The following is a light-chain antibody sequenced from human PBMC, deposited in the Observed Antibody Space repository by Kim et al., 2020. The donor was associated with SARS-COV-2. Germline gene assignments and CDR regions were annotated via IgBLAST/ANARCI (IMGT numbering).Light chain of an antibody. V-gene: IGKV1-5*01. J-gene: IGKJ2*01. CDR3: QQYNSYPYT. CDR2: DAS. Sequence: SASVGDRGTITCRASQSISRWSAWSQQKPGKAPKLLIFDASSLESGVPSRFSGSGSGTEFSLTISSLQPDDLATYYCQQYNSYPYTFGQGTKLEI. CDR1: QSISRW.